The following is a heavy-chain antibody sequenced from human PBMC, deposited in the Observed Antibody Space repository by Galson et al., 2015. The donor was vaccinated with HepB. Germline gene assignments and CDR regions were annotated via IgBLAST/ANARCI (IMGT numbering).Heavy chain of an antibody. V-gene: IGHV3-13*01. Sequence: LRLSCAASGFTFSSYDMHWIRQAPGEGLEWVSSISTSGDTYYLDSVTGRFTISRENGMNSLFLQMNSLGAGDTAVYYCARGGLYTSAYWYFDLWGRGTLVTVSS. J-gene: IGHJ2*01. CDR3: ARGGLYTSAYWYFDL. CDR1: GFTFSSYD. CDR2: ISTSGDT. D-gene: IGHD6-25*01.